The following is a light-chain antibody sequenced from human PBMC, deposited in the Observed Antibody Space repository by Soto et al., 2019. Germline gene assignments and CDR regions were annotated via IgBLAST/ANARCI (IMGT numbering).Light chain of an antibody. CDR3: QQYKNWPPLT. CDR1: QSISSS. CDR2: GAS. Sequence: IVMTQSPATLSVSPGERATLSCRASQSISSSIAWYQQRPGQAPRLLIYGASTRATVIPARFSGSGSGTDFTLIISILQSDVLVVYYCQQYKNWPPLTFGGGTKVEIK. V-gene: IGKV3-15*01. J-gene: IGKJ4*01.